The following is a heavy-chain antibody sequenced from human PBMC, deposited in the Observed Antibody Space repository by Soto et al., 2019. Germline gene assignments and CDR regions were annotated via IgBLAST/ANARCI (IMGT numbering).Heavy chain of an antibody. CDR1: GGSISSGDYY. J-gene: IGHJ5*02. CDR3: ARGGGGSVITFGGVDP. CDR2: IYYSGST. D-gene: IGHD3-16*01. Sequence: QVQLQESGPGLVKPSQTLSLTCTVSGGSISSGDYYWSWIRQPPGKGLEWIGYIYYSGSTYYNPSLKSRVTISVDTSKNQFSLKRSSVTAADTAVYYCARGGGGSVITFGGVDPWGQGTLVTVSS. V-gene: IGHV4-30-4*01.